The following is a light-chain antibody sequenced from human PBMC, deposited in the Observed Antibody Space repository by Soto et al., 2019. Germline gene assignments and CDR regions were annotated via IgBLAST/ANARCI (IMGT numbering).Light chain of an antibody. Sequence: EIVLTQSPATLSLSPGERATLSCRASQSVSSYLAWYQQKPGQPPRLLIYDASNRATGIPARFSGSGSGTDFTLTISSLETDDFAVYYCQQRSNWPLVTFGPGTRVDVK. CDR2: DAS. CDR1: QSVSSY. V-gene: IGKV3-11*01. J-gene: IGKJ3*01. CDR3: QQRSNWPLVT.